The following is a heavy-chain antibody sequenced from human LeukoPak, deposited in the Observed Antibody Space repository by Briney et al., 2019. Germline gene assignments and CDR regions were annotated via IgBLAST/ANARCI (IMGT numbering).Heavy chain of an antibody. CDR3: AGRDYYGPGSYYKAVDY. J-gene: IGHJ4*02. D-gene: IGHD3-10*01. Sequence: SETLSLTCTVSGGSISSYYWSRIRQPPGKGLEWIGYIYYSGSTNYNPSLKSRVTISVDTSKNQFSLKLSSVTAADTAVYYCAGRDYYGPGSYYKAVDYWGQGTLVTVSS. CDR1: GGSISSYY. V-gene: IGHV4-59*01. CDR2: IYYSGST.